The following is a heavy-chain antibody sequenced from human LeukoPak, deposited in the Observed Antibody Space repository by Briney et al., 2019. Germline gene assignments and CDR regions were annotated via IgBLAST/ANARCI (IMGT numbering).Heavy chain of an antibody. CDR3: ARGAWATRLAS. Sequence: SETLSLTCAVYGESLNSYYWSWVRQPPGEGLEWIGEIYESGTTKYNPSLKSRVAISMVPSKQQFSLRLSSVTAADTAVYYCARGAWATRLASWGLGTPVIVSP. D-gene: IGHD2-15*01. V-gene: IGHV4-34*01. J-gene: IGHJ4*02. CDR1: GESLNSYY. CDR2: IYESGTT.